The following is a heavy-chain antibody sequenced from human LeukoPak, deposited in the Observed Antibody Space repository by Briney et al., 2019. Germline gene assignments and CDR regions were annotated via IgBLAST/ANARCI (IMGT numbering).Heavy chain of an antibody. V-gene: IGHV4-4*07. J-gene: IGHJ4*02. Sequence: GSLRLSCAASGFTFNTYSMDWVRQAPGKGLEWIGRIYTSGSTNYNPSLKSRVTMSVDTSKNQFSPKLSSVTAADTAVYYCARDLCSSTSCLPFDYWGQGTLVTVSS. D-gene: IGHD2-2*01. CDR3: ARDLCSSTSCLPFDY. CDR1: GFTFNTYS. CDR2: IYTSGST.